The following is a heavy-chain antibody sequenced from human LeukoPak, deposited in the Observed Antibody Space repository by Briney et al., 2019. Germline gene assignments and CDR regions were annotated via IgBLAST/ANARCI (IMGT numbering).Heavy chain of an antibody. V-gene: IGHV4-61*08. Sequence: SETLSLTCTVSGGSISSGGYYWSWIRQHPGKGLEWIGYIYYSGSTYYNPSLKSRVAISVDTSKNQFSLKLSSMTAADTAMYFCLRHSSSWRFAFDSWGRGTLVTVSS. D-gene: IGHD6-13*01. CDR1: GGSISSGGYY. CDR3: LRHSSSWRFAFDS. CDR2: IYYSGST. J-gene: IGHJ4*02.